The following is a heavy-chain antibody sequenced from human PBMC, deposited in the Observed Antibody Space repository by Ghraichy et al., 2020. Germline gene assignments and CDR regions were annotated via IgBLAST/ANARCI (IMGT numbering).Heavy chain of an antibody. CDR2: ISSSSSYT. CDR3: ARVGEQWLVGYLDY. CDR1: GFTFSDYY. D-gene: IGHD6-19*01. Sequence: GESLNISCAASGFTFSDYYMSWIRQAPGKGLEWVSYISSSSSYTNYADSVKGRFTISRDNAKNSLYLQMNSLRAEDTAVYYCARVGEQWLVGYLDYWGQGTLVTVSS. J-gene: IGHJ4*02. V-gene: IGHV3-11*06.